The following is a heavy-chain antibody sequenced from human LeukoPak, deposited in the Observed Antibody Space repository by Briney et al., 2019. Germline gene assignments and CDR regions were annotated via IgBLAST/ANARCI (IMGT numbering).Heavy chain of an antibody. D-gene: IGHD3-3*02. V-gene: IGHV4-30-2*01. CDR1: GDSISSTEYY. J-gene: IGHJ4*02. CDR2: IYHSGNT. Sequence: SETLSLTCTVSGDSISSTEYYWSWIRQPPGKGLEWIGYIYHSGNTYYNPSLKSRVTISVDRSKNQFSLKLSSVTAADTAVYYCARELSLRAYFDYWGQGTLVTVSS. CDR3: ARELSLRAYFDY.